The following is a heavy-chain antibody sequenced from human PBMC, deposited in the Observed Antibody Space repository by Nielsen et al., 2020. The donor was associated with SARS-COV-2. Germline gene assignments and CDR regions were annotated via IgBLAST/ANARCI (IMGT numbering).Heavy chain of an antibody. CDR2: IYYSGST. Sequence: GSLRLSCTVSGGSISSSSYYWGWIRQPPGKGLEWIGSIYYSGSTYYNPSLKSRVTITLDMSENQFSLRLSSVTAADTAVYYCARPRTSSSWYFDYWGPGTLVTVSS. CDR1: GGSISSSSYY. V-gene: IGHV4-39*07. J-gene: IGHJ4*02. CDR3: ARPRTSSSWYFDY. D-gene: IGHD6-13*01.